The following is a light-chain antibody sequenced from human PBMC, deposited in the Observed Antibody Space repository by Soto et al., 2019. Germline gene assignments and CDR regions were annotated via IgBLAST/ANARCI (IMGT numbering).Light chain of an antibody. J-gene: IGLJ2*01. Sequence: QSALTQPASVSGSPGQSITISCTGTSSDVGGYNYVSWYHQHPGKAPKLLIYEVSNRPSGVSNRFSGSKSGNTASLTISGLQAEDEADYYCQSYDSTLSGAVFGGGTKLTVL. CDR2: EVS. V-gene: IGLV2-14*01. CDR3: QSYDSTLSGAV. CDR1: SSDVGGYNY.